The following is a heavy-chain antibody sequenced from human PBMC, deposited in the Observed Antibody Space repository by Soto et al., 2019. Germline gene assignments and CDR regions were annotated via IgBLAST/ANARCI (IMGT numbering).Heavy chain of an antibody. J-gene: IGHJ5*02. CDR3: AKEGQQLNWFDP. Sequence: GGSLRLSCAVSGFTFSSYAMSWVRQAPGKGLEWVSAISGSGGSTYYADSVKGRFTISRDNSKNTPYLQMKSLRAEDTAVYYCAKEGQQLNWFDPWGQGTLVTVSS. D-gene: IGHD6-13*01. V-gene: IGHV3-23*01. CDR2: ISGSGGST. CDR1: GFTFSSYA.